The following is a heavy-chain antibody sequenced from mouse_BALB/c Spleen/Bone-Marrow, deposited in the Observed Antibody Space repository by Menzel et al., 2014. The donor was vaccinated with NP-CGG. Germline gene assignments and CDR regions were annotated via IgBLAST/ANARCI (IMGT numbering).Heavy chain of an antibody. V-gene: IGHV4-2*02. CDR3: ARLLTLRAMDY. Sequence: VQLQQSGGGPVQPGGSLNLSCAASGFDFSRYWMSWARQAPGKGQEWIGEINPGSSTINYTPSLKDKFIISRDNAKNTLYLQMSKVRSEDTALYYCARLLTLRAMDYWGQGTSVTVSS. CDR1: GFDFSRYW. J-gene: IGHJ4*01. CDR2: INPGSSTI.